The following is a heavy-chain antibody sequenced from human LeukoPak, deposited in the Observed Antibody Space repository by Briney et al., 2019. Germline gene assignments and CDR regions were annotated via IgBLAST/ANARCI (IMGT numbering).Heavy chain of an antibody. CDR3: ARGYYFDY. Sequence: SETLSLTCTVSGGSISSSSYYWGWIRQPPGKGLEWIGSIYYSGNTYYNPSLKSRVTISVDTSKNQFSLKLSSVTAADTAVYYCARGYYFDYWGQGTLVTVSS. CDR1: GGSISSSSYY. V-gene: IGHV4-39*01. CDR2: IYYSGNT. J-gene: IGHJ4*02.